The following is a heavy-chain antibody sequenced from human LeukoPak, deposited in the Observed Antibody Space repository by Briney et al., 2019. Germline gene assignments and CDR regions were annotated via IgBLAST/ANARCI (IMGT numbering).Heavy chain of an antibody. CDR1: GFTFSRRG. CDR2: ISNDGSRK. Sequence: PGGSLRLSCAPSGFTFSRRGMHWVRQAPGKGLEWVAIISNDGSRKYYAHSVERRFTISRDNSKNTLYLQMDSLRAEDTAVYYCARDRAWNYFDYWGQGTLVTVSS. J-gene: IGHJ4*02. V-gene: IGHV3-30*03. CDR3: ARDRAWNYFDY. D-gene: IGHD3-3*01.